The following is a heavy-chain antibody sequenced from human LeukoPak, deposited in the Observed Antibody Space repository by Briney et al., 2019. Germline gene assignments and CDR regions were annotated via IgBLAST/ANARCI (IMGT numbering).Heavy chain of an antibody. Sequence: GGSLRLSCAASGFTVSSNYMSWVRQAPGKGLEWVSVIYSGGSTYYADSVKGRFTISRDNSKNTLYLQMNSLRAEDTAVYYCARHGGVVPAAMGESAFDIWGQGTMVTVSS. V-gene: IGHV3-53*01. D-gene: IGHD2-2*01. J-gene: IGHJ3*02. CDR3: ARHGGVVPAAMGESAFDI. CDR2: IYSGGST. CDR1: GFTVSSNY.